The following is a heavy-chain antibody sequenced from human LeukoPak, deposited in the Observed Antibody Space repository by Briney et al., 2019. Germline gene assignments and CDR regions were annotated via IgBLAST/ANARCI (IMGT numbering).Heavy chain of an antibody. CDR3: ARIDTYYYDSSGYYSAFDI. Sequence: GGSLRLSCAASGFTFDDYAMHWVRQAPGKGLEWVSLISGDGGSTYYADSVKGRFTISRDNSKNSLYLQMNSLRAEDTALYYCARIDTYYYDSSGYYSAFDIWGQGTIVTVSS. V-gene: IGHV3-43*02. D-gene: IGHD3-22*01. CDR1: GFTFDDYA. J-gene: IGHJ3*02. CDR2: ISGDGGST.